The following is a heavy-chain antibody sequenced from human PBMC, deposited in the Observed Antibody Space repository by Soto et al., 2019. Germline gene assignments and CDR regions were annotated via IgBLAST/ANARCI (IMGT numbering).Heavy chain of an antibody. CDR1: GGTLSGYY. V-gene: IGHV4-34*01. CDR3: ARVHVMVVAGSTFDY. Sequence: SETLSLTCAVYGGTLSGYYWSWIRQPPGKGLEWIGEINSSGSTNYNPSLTSGVSISVDTSKNQFSLKLSSVTAADTAVYYCARVHVMVVAGSTFDYWGHGTLVTVSS. CDR2: INSSGST. J-gene: IGHJ4*01. D-gene: IGHD6-19*01.